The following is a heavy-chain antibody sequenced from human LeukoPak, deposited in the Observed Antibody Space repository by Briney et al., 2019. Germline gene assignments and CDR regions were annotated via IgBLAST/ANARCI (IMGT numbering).Heavy chain of an antibody. D-gene: IGHD6-19*01. CDR1: GYTFTGYY. CDR2: INLNSGGT. CDR3: AREGYSSGLDY. J-gene: IGHJ4*02. V-gene: IGHV1-2*02. Sequence: ASVKVSCKASGYTFTGYYMHWVRQAPGQGLEWMGWINLNSGGTNYAQKFQGRVTMTRDTSISTAYMELSRLRSDDTAVYYCAREGYSSGLDYWGQGTLVTVSS.